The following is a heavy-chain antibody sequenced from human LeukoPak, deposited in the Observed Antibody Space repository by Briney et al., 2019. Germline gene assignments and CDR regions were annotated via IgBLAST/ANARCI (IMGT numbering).Heavy chain of an antibody. D-gene: IGHD3-22*01. CDR3: AKSSYSGYYLYFDY. CDR2: INPSGGGT. V-gene: IGHV1-46*01. J-gene: IGHJ4*02. Sequence: GASVKLSCKASGYSFTNYYMHWVRQAPGQGLEWMGVINPSGGGTNYAQKFQGRVTITRDTSASTAYMELSSLRSEDTAVYYCAKSSYSGYYLYFDYWGQGTLVTVSS. CDR1: GYSFTNYY.